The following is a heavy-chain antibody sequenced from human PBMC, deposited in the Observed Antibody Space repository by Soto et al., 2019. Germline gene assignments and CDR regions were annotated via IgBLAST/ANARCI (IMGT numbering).Heavy chain of an antibody. CDR3: ARGSKYCSSTKCYLYDMDV. V-gene: IGHV1-69*13. D-gene: IGHD2-2*01. J-gene: IGHJ6*02. CDR1: GGTFNNFA. Sequence: GASVKVSCKTSGGTFNNFALSWVRQAPGQGLEWMGGIIPIFGTANYAQTFEGRVTITADASTSTAYMELSSLRSEDTAVYYCARGSKYCSSTKCYLYDMDVWGQGTTVIVSS. CDR2: IIPIFGTA.